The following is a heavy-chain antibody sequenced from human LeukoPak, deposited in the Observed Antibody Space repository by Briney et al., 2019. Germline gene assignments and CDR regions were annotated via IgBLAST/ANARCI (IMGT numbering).Heavy chain of an antibody. D-gene: IGHD1-1*01. CDR2: ISWNSGSI. J-gene: IGHJ4*02. V-gene: IGHV3-9*01. CDR3: AASWTEVY. CDR1: GLKFDDYA. Sequence: PGRSLRLSCVASGLKFDDYAMQWVRHAPGKGLEWVSGISWNSGSIAYADSVRGRFTISRDNAKNSLYLQMNSLRPEDTAFYYCAASWTEVYWGQGILVTVSS.